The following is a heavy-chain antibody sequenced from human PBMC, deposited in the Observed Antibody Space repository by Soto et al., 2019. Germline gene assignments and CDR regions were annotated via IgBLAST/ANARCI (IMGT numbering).Heavy chain of an antibody. V-gene: IGHV4-39*01. CDR1: GGSISSSSYY. D-gene: IGHD2-21*02. Sequence: QLQLQESGPGLVKPSETLSLTCTVSGGSISSSSYYWGWIRQPPGKGLEWIGSIYYSGSTYYNPSLKSRVTISVDTSKNQFSLKLSSVTAADTAVYYCASLGRECGGDCIGDYWGQGTLVTVSS. CDR2: IYYSGST. J-gene: IGHJ4*02. CDR3: ASLGRECGGDCIGDY.